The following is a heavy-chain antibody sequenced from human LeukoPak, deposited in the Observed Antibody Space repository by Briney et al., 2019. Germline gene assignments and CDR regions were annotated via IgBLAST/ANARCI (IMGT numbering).Heavy chain of an antibody. V-gene: IGHV3-7*01. J-gene: IGHJ5*02. CDR1: GFTLSTSW. CDR3: ARGLFYYDSAGYST. CDR2: IKQDGGEK. D-gene: IGHD3-22*01. Sequence: PGGSLRLSCAASGFTLSTSWMTWVRQAPGKGLEWVANIKQDGGEKNYVDSVKGRFTISRDNAKNSVYLRMNSLRAEDTAIYYCARGLFYYDSAGYSTWGQGTLVTVSS.